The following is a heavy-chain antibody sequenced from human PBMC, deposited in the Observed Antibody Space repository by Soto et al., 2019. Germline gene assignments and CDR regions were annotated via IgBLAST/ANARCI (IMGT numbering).Heavy chain of an antibody. CDR3: AKGFLGTPLDY. CDR1: GYSFTSYW. D-gene: IGHD3-3*01. J-gene: IGHJ4*02. Sequence: GESLKISCKGSGYSFTSYWIGWVRQMPGKGLEWMGIIYPGDSDTRYSPSFQGQVTISADNSNNALYLQMNSLRAEDTAVYYCAKGFLGTPLDYWGQGTLVTVSS. V-gene: IGHV5-51*01. CDR2: IYPGDSDT.